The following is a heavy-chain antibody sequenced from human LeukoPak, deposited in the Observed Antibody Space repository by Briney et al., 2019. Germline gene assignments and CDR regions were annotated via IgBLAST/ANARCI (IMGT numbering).Heavy chain of an antibody. CDR2: IYYSGST. CDR1: GGSISSYY. D-gene: IGHD3-10*01. CDR3: ARGGLGITMVRGVINYFDY. J-gene: IGHJ4*02. Sequence: SETLSLTCTVSGGSISSYYGSWIRQPPGEGLGWIWYIYYSGSTNYNPSLKSRVTISVDTSKNQFSLKLSSVTAADTAVYYCARGGLGITMVRGVINYFDYWGQGTLVTVSS. V-gene: IGHV4-59*01.